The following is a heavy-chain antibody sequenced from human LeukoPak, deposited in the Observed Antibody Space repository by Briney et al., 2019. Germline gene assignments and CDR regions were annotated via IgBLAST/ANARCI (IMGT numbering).Heavy chain of an antibody. Sequence: PGGSLRLSCAASGFTFNTYAMSWVRQAPGKGLEWVSAISGSGGTTNYADSVKGRLTISRDNSQNTLYLQMNSLRAEDTAVYYCAKRTPYSSGSYYFDYWGQGTLVTVSS. J-gene: IGHJ4*02. D-gene: IGHD3-22*01. CDR1: GFTFNTYA. V-gene: IGHV3-23*01. CDR2: ISGSGGTT. CDR3: AKRTPYSSGSYYFDY.